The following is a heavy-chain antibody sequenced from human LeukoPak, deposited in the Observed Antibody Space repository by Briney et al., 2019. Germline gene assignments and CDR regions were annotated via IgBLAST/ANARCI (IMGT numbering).Heavy chain of an antibody. Sequence: PGGSLRLSCAASGFTFSSYGMHWVRQAPGKGLEWVAVIWYDGSNKYYADSVKGRFTISRDNSKNTLYVQMNSLRDEDTAVYYCARVPAPLEMATINSRYYFDYWGQGALVTVSS. V-gene: IGHV3-33*01. CDR2: IWYDGSNK. CDR3: ARVPAPLEMATINSRYYFDY. D-gene: IGHD5-24*01. CDR1: GFTFSSYG. J-gene: IGHJ4*02.